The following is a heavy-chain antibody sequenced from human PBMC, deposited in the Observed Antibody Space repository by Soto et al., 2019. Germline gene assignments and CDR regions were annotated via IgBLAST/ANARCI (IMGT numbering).Heavy chain of an antibody. CDR2: ISYDGSNE. V-gene: IGHV3-30-3*01. CDR3: ARPPVEQWLSY. CDR1: GFTFSSYA. Sequence: QVQLVESGGDVVQPGRSLRLSCAASGFTFSSYAMHWVRQAPGKGLERVALISYDGSNEYYADSVKGRLTISRDNAKNMLYLKMTSLRVEDTAVYYCARPPVEQWLSYWGQETLVTVSS. J-gene: IGHJ4*02. D-gene: IGHD6-19*01.